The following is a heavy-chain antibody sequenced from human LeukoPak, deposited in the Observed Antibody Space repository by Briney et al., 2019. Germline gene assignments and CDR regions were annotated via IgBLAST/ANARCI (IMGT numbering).Heavy chain of an antibody. J-gene: IGHJ5*02. V-gene: IGHV4-59*01. CDR3: ARGYDIFFDP. Sequence: PSETLSLTCTVSGDSISGNFWNWIRQPYWNWIRQSPGEGLEWIGYIHHSGSTNYNPSLKSRVTISVDTSKNQFSLKLSSVTAADTAVYYCARGYDIFFDPWGQGTLVTVSS. D-gene: IGHD3-9*01. CDR1: GDSISGNF. CDR2: IHHSGST.